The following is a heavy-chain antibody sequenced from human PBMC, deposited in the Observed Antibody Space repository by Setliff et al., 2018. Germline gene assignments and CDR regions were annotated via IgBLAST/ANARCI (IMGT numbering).Heavy chain of an antibody. CDR3: ARAPLESGYYYGQGHYFDN. CDR2: IDPSADYT. V-gene: IGHV1-46*01. J-gene: IGHJ4*02. CDR1: GYTFTGYY. Sequence: ASVKVSCKASGYTFTGYYLHWVRQAPGQGLEWMGIIDPSADYTNYAQKFQGRVTMTKXXXTTPXYXXXXXXXXXXXAVYYCARAPLESGYYYGQGHYFDNWGQGTLVTVSS. D-gene: IGHD5-18*01.